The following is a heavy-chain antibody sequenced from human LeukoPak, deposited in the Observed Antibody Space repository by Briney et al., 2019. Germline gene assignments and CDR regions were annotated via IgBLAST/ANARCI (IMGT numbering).Heavy chain of an antibody. CDR1: GYSFTNFW. CDR2: ISPGDSGI. J-gene: IGHJ1*01. V-gene: IGHV5-51*01. D-gene: IGHD4/OR15-4a*01. CDR3: AAGCASSG. Sequence: GESLKISCKGSGYSFTNFWIGWVRQMPGKGLEWMGVISPGDSGIRYSPSFQGQVTISVDKSISTAYLQWSSLKASDSAMYYCAAGCASSGWGPVTLVTVCS.